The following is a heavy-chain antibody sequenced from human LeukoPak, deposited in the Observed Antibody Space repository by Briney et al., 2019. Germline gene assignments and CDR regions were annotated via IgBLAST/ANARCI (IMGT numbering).Heavy chain of an antibody. CDR3: ARESRWLQSDY. Sequence: SVKVSCKASGCTFSSYAISWVRQAPGQGLEWMGRIIPIFGTANYAQKFQGRVTIATDESTSTAYMELSSLRSEDTAVYYCARESRWLQSDYWGQGTLVTVSS. D-gene: IGHD5-24*01. J-gene: IGHJ4*02. CDR1: GCTFSSYA. CDR2: IIPIFGTA. V-gene: IGHV1-69*05.